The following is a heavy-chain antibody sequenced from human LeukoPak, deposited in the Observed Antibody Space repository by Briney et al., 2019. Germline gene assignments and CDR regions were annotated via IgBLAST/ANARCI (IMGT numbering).Heavy chain of an antibody. J-gene: IGHJ3*02. CDR3: ARLSWLRHAFDI. V-gene: IGHV1-2*02. CDR1: GYTFTGYY. D-gene: IGHD5-12*01. Sequence: ASVKVSCKASGYTFTGYYMHWVRQAPGQGLEWMGWLNPNSGGTNYAQKLQGRVTMTRDTSISTAYMELNRLRSDDTAVYYCARLSWLRHAFDIWGQGTMVTVSS. CDR2: LNPNSGGT.